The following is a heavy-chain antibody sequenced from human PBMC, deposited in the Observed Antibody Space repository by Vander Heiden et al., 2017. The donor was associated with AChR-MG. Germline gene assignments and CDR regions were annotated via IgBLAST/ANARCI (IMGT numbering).Heavy chain of an antibody. CDR2: TKQDGSEK. D-gene: IGHD3-22*01. J-gene: IGHJ4*02. Sequence: EVQLVESGGGLVQPGGSLRLSCAASGFSFSSYGMSWVRQAPGKGLEWVANTKQDGSEKYYVDSVKGRFTISRDNAKNSLYLQMNSLRAEDTAVYYCARESVYDSSGYLYWGQGTLVTVSS. CDR1: GFSFSSYG. V-gene: IGHV3-7*01. CDR3: ARESVYDSSGYLY.